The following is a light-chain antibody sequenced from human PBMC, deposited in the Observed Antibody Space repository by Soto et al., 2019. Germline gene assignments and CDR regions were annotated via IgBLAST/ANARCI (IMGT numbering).Light chain of an antibody. V-gene: IGKV1-27*01. Sequence: DIQMTQSPSSLSASVGDRVTITCRASQDISIFLAWYQQKPGKDPKLLIYAASTLQSGVPSRFSGSGSGTDFTLTISSLQPEDVATYYCQKYNSAPPTFGQGTRLEI. CDR2: AAS. CDR3: QKYNSAPPT. CDR1: QDISIF. J-gene: IGKJ5*01.